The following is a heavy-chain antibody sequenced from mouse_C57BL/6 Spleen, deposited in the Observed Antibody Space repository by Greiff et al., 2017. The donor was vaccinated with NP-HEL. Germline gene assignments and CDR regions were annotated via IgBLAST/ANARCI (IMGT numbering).Heavy chain of an antibody. J-gene: IGHJ3*01. V-gene: IGHV1-50*01. CDR2: IDPSDSYT. CDR1: GYTFTSYW. Sequence: QVQLQQPGAELVKPGASVKLSCKASGYTFTSYWMQWVKQRPGQGLEWIGEIDPSDSYTNYNQKFKGKATLTVDTSSSTAYMQLSSLTSEDSAVYYCARSGGTYDLRGPWFAYWGQGTLVTVSA. D-gene: IGHD2-3*01. CDR3: ARSGGTYDLRGPWFAY.